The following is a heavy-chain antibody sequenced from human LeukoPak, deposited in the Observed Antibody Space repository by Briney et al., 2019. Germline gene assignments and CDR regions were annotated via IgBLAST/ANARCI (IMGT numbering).Heavy chain of an antibody. CDR2: IIPIFGTA. V-gene: IGHV1-69*01. Sequence: GASVKVSCKASGGTFSSYAISWVRQAPGQGLEWMGGIIPIFGTANYAQKFQGRVTITADESTSTAYMELSSLRSDDTAVYYCARGCQYQLLIFLYYYMDVWGKETTVTISS. D-gene: IGHD2-2*01. J-gene: IGHJ6*03. CDR3: ARGCQYQLLIFLYYYMDV. CDR1: GGTFSSYA.